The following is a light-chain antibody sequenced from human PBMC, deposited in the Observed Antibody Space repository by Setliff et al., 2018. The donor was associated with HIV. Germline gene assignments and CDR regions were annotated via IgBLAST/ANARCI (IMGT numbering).Light chain of an antibody. CDR1: KLGDKY. Sequence: ELTQPPSVSVSPGQTASIACSGDKLGDKYACWYQQKPGQSPVLVIYQDNKRPSGIPERFSGSNSGNTATLTISGTQALDEADYYCQAWDSSTAVYVFGTGTKVTVL. CDR2: QDN. CDR3: QAWDSSTAVYV. J-gene: IGLJ1*01. V-gene: IGLV3-1*01.